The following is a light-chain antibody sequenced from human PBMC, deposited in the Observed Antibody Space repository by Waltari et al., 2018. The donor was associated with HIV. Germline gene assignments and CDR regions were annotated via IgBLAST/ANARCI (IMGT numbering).Light chain of an antibody. Sequence: EIVLTQSPATLSLSPGERATLSCRASQSVSSYLAWYQHKPGQAPRLLIYDAPNRATGIPGRFSGSGSGTDFTLTISSLEPEDFAVYYCQQRGDWPTFGGGTKVDI. CDR2: DAP. J-gene: IGKJ4*01. V-gene: IGKV3-11*01. CDR1: QSVSSY. CDR3: QQRGDWPT.